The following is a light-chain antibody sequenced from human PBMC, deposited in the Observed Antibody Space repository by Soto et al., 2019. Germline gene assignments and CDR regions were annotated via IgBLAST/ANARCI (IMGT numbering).Light chain of an antibody. CDR3: AAWDDSLNYV. J-gene: IGLJ1*01. CDR2: RNN. V-gene: IGLV1-47*01. CDR1: SSNIGSNY. Sequence: QSVLTQPPSASGTPGQRVTISCSGSSSNIGSNYVYWYQQLPGTAPKLLIYRNNQRPSGVPDRFSGSKSGTSASLAISGLRSDDQADYYCAAWDDSLNYVFGTGTKLTVL.